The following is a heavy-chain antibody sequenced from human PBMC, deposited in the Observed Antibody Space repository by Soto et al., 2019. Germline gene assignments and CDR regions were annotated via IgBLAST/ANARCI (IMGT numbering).Heavy chain of an antibody. Sequence: RQSPSSGLDCLGMTYNRSKWYNDYAVSVKSRMTINPDTSKDQFSLQLNSVTPEGTAIYYCARGWQLDYWGQGTLV. J-gene: IGHJ4*02. CDR3: ARGWQLDY. V-gene: IGHV6-1*01. CDR2: TYNRSKWYN. D-gene: IGHD6-13*01.